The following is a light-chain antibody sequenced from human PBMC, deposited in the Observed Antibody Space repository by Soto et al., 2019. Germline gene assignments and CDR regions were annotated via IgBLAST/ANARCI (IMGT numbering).Light chain of an antibody. CDR3: SSYATGSTLVL. CDR1: RSDVGGYDY. V-gene: IGLV2-14*03. CDR2: DVT. J-gene: IGLJ2*01. Sequence: QSALTQPASVSGSPGQAITISCTGTRSDVGGYDYVSWYQHHPGKAPKLMIYDVTNRPSGVSDRFSGSKSGNTASLTISGLQAEDEADYYCSSYATGSTLVLFGGGTKLTVL.